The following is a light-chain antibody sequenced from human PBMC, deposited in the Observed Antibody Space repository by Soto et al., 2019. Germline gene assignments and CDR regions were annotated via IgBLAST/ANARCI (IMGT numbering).Light chain of an antibody. CDR2: DGS. CDR3: QQYNSSPYT. Sequence: DIQMTQSPSTLSASVGDRVTITCRASQRLNSALAWYQQKPGMAPKLLIYDGSIVDIGVPSRFSGSGSGTGFTLTISSLQPDDFAVYYCQQYNSSPYTFGQGTKVEI. J-gene: IGKJ2*01. CDR1: QRLNSA. V-gene: IGKV1-5*01.